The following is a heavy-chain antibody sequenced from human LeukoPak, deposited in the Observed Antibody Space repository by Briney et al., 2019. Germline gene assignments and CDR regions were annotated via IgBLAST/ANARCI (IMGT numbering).Heavy chain of an antibody. CDR2: IYYSGST. CDR1: GGSISSYY. V-gene: IGHV4-59*01. D-gene: IGHD6-13*01. Sequence: KASETLSLTCTVSGGSISSYYWSWIRQPPGKGLEWIGYIYYSGSTNYNPSLKSRVTISVDTSKNQISLKLSSVTAADTAVYYCARSARAAAGHFDYWGQGTLVTVSS. J-gene: IGHJ4*02. CDR3: ARSARAAAGHFDY.